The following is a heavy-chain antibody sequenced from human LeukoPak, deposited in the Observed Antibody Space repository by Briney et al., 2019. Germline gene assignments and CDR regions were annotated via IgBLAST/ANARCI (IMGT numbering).Heavy chain of an antibody. V-gene: IGHV1-46*01. CDR2: INPSGGST. CDR3: ARVGYCSGGSCLFGNFDY. D-gene: IGHD2-15*01. Sequence: ASVKVSCKASGYTFTSYYMHWVRQAPGQGLEWMGIINPSGGSTSYAQKFQGRVTMTRDMSTSTVYMELSSLRSEDTAVYYCARVGYCSGGSCLFGNFDYWGQGTLVTVSS. J-gene: IGHJ4*02. CDR1: GYTFTSYY.